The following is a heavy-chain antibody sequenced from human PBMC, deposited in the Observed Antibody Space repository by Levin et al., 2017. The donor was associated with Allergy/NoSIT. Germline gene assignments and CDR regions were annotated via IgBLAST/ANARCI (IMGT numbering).Heavy chain of an antibody. V-gene: IGHV1-2*06. Sequence: VASVKVSCKASGYTFTGYYMHWVRQAPGQGLEWMGRINPNSGGTNYAQKFQGRVTMTRDTSISTAYMELSRLRSDDTAVYYCARDGLVIRSPGRIDYWGQGTLVTVSS. J-gene: IGHJ4*02. CDR1: GYTFTGYY. CDR3: ARDGLVIRSPGRIDY. D-gene: IGHD3-9*01. CDR2: INPNSGGT.